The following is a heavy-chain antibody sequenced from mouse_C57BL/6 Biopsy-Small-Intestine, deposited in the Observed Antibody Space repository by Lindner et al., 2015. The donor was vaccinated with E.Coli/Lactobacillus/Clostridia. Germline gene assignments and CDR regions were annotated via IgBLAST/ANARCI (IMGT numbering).Heavy chain of an antibody. Sequence: VQLQESGAELVRPGSSVKLPCKASGYTFTSYWMHWVKQRPIQGLEWIGNIDPSDSETHYNQKFKDKATLTVDKSSSTAYMQLSSLTSEDSAVYYCARLGTTVVALDYWGQGTTLTVSS. CDR2: IDPSDSET. J-gene: IGHJ2*01. CDR1: GYTFTSYW. CDR3: ARLGTTVVALDY. D-gene: IGHD1-1*01. V-gene: IGHV1-52*01.